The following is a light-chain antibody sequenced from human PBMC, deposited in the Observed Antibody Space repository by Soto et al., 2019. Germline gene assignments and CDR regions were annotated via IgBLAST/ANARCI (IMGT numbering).Light chain of an antibody. CDR1: QSVSSNF. J-gene: IGKJ1*01. Sequence: EIVLTQSPGTLSLSPGERATLPCRASQSVSSNFLAWYQQNPGQAPRLLIYGASIRATGIPDRFSGSGSGTGFTLTISRLETEDFAVYYCQQYGSSPRTFGKGTKVEIK. CDR3: QQYGSSPRT. CDR2: GAS. V-gene: IGKV3-20*01.